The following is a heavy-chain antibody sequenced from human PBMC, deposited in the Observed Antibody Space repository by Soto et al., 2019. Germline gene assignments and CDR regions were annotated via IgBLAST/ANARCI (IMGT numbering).Heavy chain of an antibody. D-gene: IGHD3-10*01. CDR3: AASKGDAADGFDI. CDR2: IVVASGNT. V-gene: IGHV1-58*01. J-gene: IGHJ3*02. Sequence: QLQLVQSGPEVKKPGTSVKVSCKTSGFTFTSSGVQWVRQARGQRLEWIGWIVVASGNTNYAQKFQERGAITRDMSTSTAYMELSSLRSEDTAVYYCAASKGDAADGFDIWGQGTMVTVSS. CDR1: GFTFTSSG.